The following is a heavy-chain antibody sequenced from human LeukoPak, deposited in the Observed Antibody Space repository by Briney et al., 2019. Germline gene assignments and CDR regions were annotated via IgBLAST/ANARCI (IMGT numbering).Heavy chain of an antibody. J-gene: IGHJ3*02. CDR2: IIPISGTA. CDR1: GGTFSSYA. Sequence: ASVKVSCKASGGTFSSYAISWVRQAPGQGLEWMGGIIPISGTANYAQKFQGRVTITADKSTSTAYMELSSLRSEDTAVYYCARKDYYDSSGPSDAFDIWGQGTMVTVSS. D-gene: IGHD3-22*01. V-gene: IGHV1-69*06. CDR3: ARKDYYDSSGPSDAFDI.